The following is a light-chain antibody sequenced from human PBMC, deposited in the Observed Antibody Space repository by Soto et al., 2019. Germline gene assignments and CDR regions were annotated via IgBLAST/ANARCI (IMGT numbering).Light chain of an antibody. V-gene: IGLV2-8*01. Sequence: QPVLTQPPSASGSPGQSVTISCTGTSSDVGGYNYVSWYQQHPGKAPKLMIYDVTKRPSGVPDRFSGSKSGNTTSLTVAGLQADDEADYFCSSYAGSNNLVFGGGTKLTVL. CDR1: SSDVGGYNY. J-gene: IGLJ2*01. CDR3: SSYAGSNNLV. CDR2: DVT.